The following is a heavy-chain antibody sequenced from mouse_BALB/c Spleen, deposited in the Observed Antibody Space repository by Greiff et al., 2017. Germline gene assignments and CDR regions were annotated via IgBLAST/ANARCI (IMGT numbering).Heavy chain of an antibody. CDR3: ARGEYYGSSYGGWFAY. J-gene: IGHJ3*01. CDR1: GFSLTSYG. CDR2: IWAGGST. Sequence: VMLVESGPGLVAPSQSLSITCTVSGFSLTSYGVHWVRQPPGKGLEWLGVIWAGGSTNYNSALMSRLSISKDNSKSQVFLKMNSLQTDDTAMYYCARGEYYGSSYGGWFAYWGQGTLVTVSA. V-gene: IGHV2-9*02. D-gene: IGHD1-1*01.